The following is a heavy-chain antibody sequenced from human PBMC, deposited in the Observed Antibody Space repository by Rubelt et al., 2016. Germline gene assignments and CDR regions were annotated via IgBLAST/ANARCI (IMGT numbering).Heavy chain of an antibody. Sequence: QVQLVQSGAEVKKPGASVKVSCTASGYTFTSYGISWVRQAPGQGLEWVGWISAYNGNTNYAQKLQGRGTMTTDTSTSTAYMELRSLRSDDTAVYYCARDLPPFRRYNWNFPLDYWGQGTLVTVSS. CDR2: ISAYNGNT. D-gene: IGHD1-7*01. J-gene: IGHJ4*02. CDR3: ARDLPPFRRYNWNFPLDY. V-gene: IGHV1-18*01. CDR1: GYTFTSYG.